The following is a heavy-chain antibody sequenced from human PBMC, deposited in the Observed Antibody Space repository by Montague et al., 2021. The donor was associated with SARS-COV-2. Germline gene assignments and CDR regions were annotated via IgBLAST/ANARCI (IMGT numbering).Heavy chain of an antibody. V-gene: IGHV2-5*02. CDR1: GFSITTSTMG. CDR3: VHSYADYLFDY. J-gene: IGHJ4*01. Sequence: PALVKPTQTLTLTCTFSGFSITTSTMGVGWIRQPPGKALEWLAVIYWDDDKRYSPSLKSRLTITKDTSKNQVVLTMTNMDPVDTATYYCVHSYADYLFDYWGQGTLVSVSS. CDR2: IYWDDDK. D-gene: IGHD4-17*01.